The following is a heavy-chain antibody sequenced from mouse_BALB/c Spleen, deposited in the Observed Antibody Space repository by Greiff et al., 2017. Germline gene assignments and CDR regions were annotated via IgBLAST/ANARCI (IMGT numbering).Heavy chain of an antibody. CDR2: ISSGGGST. J-gene: IGHJ4*01. D-gene: IGHD2-1*01. CDR3: ARHEGGNYNYYAMDY. V-gene: IGHV5-12-1*01. Sequence: EVQRVESGGGLVKPGGSLKLSCAASGFAFSSYDMSWVRQTPEKRLEWVAYISSGGGSTYYPDTVKGRFTISRDNAKNTLYLQMSSLKSEDTAMYYCARHEGGNYNYYAMDYWGQGTSVTVSS. CDR1: GFAFSSYD.